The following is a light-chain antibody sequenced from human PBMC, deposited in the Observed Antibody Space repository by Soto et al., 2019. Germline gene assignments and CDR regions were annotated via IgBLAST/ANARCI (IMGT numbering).Light chain of an antibody. Sequence: IPLSDSASSMSASVFYRVTITRRASQDISNDLAWFQQKPGKVPKRLISAASSLQSGVPSRFSGSGSGTEFTLTISSLEPEDFATYYCQQHKSYPHTFGGGTKVDIK. CDR1: QDISND. CDR2: AAS. V-gene: IGKV1-17*03. CDR3: QQHKSYPHT. J-gene: IGKJ4*01.